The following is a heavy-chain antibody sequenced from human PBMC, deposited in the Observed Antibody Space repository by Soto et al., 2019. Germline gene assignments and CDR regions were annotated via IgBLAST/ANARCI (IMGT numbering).Heavy chain of an antibody. CDR2: IIPILGIA. CDR3: ARGVSGMDV. Sequence: QVQLVQSGAEVKKPGSSVKVSCKASGGTFSSYTISWVRQAPGQGLEWMGRIIPILGIANYAQKFQGRVTXXADKSTSTAYMELSSLRSEDTAVYYCARGVSGMDVWGQGTTVTVSS. D-gene: IGHD6-13*01. CDR1: GGTFSSYT. J-gene: IGHJ6*02. V-gene: IGHV1-69*02.